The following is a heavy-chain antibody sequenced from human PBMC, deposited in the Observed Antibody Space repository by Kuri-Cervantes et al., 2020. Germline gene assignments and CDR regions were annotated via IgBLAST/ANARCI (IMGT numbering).Heavy chain of an antibody. CDR3: ARESIVGGTLDAFDI. CDR1: GFTFSSYW. Sequence: GESLMIPWAASGFTFSSYWMHWVRQAPGKGLVWVSRINSGGSSTSYADSVKGRFTISRDNSKNTLYLQMNSLRAEDTAVYYCARESIVGGTLDAFDIWGQGTMVTVSS. J-gene: IGHJ3*02. D-gene: IGHD1-26*01. V-gene: IGHV3-74*01. CDR2: INSGGSST.